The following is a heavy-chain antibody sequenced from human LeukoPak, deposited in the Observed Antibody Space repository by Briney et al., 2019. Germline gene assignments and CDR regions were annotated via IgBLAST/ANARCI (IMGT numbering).Heavy chain of an antibody. CDR2: IYHSGST. CDR1: GGSISSGGYS. J-gene: IGHJ4*02. D-gene: IGHD5-12*01. CDR3: ARGGYSGYDYHY. Sequence: SETLSLTCAVSGGSISSGGYSWSWIRQPPGKGLDWIGYIYHSGSTYYNPSLKSRVTISVDRSKNQFSLKLSSVTAADTAVYYCARGGYSGYDYHYWGQGTLVTVSS. V-gene: IGHV4-30-2*01.